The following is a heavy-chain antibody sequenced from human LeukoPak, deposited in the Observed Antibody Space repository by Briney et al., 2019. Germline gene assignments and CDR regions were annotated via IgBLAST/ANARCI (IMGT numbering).Heavy chain of an antibody. J-gene: IGHJ5*02. D-gene: IGHD3-16*01. CDR1: GLTLSRYG. Sequence: PGRSLRFSCAASGLTLSRYGMHWVRQAPGKGLEWVAVISYDGSTKNYADSVKDRFTISRDNSENTLYLQISSLRAEDTAVYYCAGVPNVREGEWFDPWGQGTLVTVSS. CDR2: ISYDGSTK. V-gene: IGHV3-30*03. CDR3: AGVPNVREGEWFDP.